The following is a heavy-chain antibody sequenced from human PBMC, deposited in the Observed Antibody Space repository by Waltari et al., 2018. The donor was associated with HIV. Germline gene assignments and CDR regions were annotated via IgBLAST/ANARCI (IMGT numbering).Heavy chain of an antibody. V-gene: IGHV3-30*18. CDR2: ISYDGSNK. D-gene: IGHD3-22*01. CDR1: GFTFSRHG. Sequence: QVQLVESGGGVVQPGRSLSLSCAASGFTFSRHGMHSVRQAPGKGLEWVAVISYDGSNKYYADSVKGRFTISRDNSKNTLYLQMNSLRAEDTAVYYCAKDPYYYDSSGYADYFDYWGQGTLVTVSS. J-gene: IGHJ4*02. CDR3: AKDPYYYDSSGYADYFDY.